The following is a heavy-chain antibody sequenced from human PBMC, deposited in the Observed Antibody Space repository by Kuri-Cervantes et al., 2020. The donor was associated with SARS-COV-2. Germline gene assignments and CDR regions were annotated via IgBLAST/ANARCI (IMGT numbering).Heavy chain of an antibody. D-gene: IGHD6-13*01. Sequence: LSLTCAASGFTVSSNYMSWVRQAPGKGLEWVSVIYSGGSTYYADSVKGRFTISRDNSKNTLYLQMNSLRAEDTALYYCARDRLLAAHYYFDYWGQGTLVTVSS. CDR3: ARDRLLAAHYYFDY. CDR1: GFTVSSNY. V-gene: IGHV3-53*01. J-gene: IGHJ4*02. CDR2: IYSGGST.